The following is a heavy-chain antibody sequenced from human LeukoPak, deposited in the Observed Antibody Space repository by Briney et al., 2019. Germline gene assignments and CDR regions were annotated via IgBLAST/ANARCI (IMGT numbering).Heavy chain of an antibody. V-gene: IGHV3-21*01. CDR1: GFTFSSYS. Sequence: GGSLRLSCAASGFTFSSYSMNWVRQAPGKGLEWVSSTSSSSSYIYYADSVKGRFTISRDNAKNSLYLQMNSLRAEDTAVYYCARESYSYPYYYYYYMDVWGKGTTVTVSS. CDR2: TSSSSSYI. D-gene: IGHD5-18*01. J-gene: IGHJ6*03. CDR3: ARESYSYPYYYYYYMDV.